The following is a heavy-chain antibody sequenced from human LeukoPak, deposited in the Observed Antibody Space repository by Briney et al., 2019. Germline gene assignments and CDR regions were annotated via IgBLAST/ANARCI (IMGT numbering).Heavy chain of an antibody. CDR2: IYTSGST. V-gene: IGHV4-61*02. CDR1: GGSITSGSYY. D-gene: IGHD1-7*01. CDR3: ARDSITGTTADY. J-gene: IGHJ4*02. Sequence: PSQTLSLTCTVSGGSITSGSYYWSWIRQPAGKGLEWIGRIYTSGSTNYNPSLKSRVTISIDTSKNQFSLKLSSVTAADTAVYYCARDSITGTTADYWGQGTLVTVSS.